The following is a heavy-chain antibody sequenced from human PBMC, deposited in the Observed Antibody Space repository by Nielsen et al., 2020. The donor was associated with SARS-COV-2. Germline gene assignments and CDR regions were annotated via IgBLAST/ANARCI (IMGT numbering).Heavy chain of an antibody. Sequence: ASVKVSCKASGHTLTKFYIHWVRQAPGQGLEWMGWISAYNGNTNYAQKLQGRVTMTTDTSTSTAYMELRSLRSDDTAVYYCARDHYDILTGYLPFDYWGQGTLVTVSS. D-gene: IGHD3-9*01. CDR2: ISAYNGNT. CDR3: ARDHYDILTGYLPFDY. CDR1: GHTLTKFY. V-gene: IGHV1-18*01. J-gene: IGHJ4*02.